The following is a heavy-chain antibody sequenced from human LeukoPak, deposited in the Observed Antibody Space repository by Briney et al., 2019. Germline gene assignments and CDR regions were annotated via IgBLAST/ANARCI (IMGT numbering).Heavy chain of an antibody. J-gene: IGHJ4*02. CDR2: ISSSGSTI. D-gene: IGHD6-13*01. CDR3: AKDILAAGLFFDY. Sequence: GGSLRLSCAASGFTFSDYYMSWIRQAPGKGLEWVSYISSSGSTIYYADSVKGRFTISRDNAKNSPYLQMNSLRAEDTAVYYCAKDILAAGLFFDYWGQGALVTVSS. CDR1: GFTFSDYY. V-gene: IGHV3-11*01.